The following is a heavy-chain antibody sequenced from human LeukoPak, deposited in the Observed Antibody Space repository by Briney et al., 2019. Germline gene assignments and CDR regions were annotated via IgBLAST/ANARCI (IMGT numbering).Heavy chain of an antibody. CDR3: ARELVRYFDWLSSFEPYGMDV. V-gene: IGHV4-30-4*08. J-gene: IGHJ6*02. CDR2: IYYSGST. D-gene: IGHD3-9*01. CDR1: GGSISSGDYY. Sequence: SKTLSLTCTVSGGSISSGDYYWSWIRQPPGKGLEWIGYIYYSGSTYYNPSLKSRVTISVDTSKNQFSLKLSSVTAADTAVYYCARELVRYFDWLSSFEPYGMDVWGQGTTVTVSS.